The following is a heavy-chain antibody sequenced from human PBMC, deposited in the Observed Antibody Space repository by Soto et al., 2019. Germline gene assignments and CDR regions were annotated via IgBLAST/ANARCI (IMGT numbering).Heavy chain of an antibody. CDR1: GFTFGDYA. J-gene: IGHJ6*02. CDR2: IRSKAYGGTT. Sequence: RVSCTASGFTFGDYAMSWVRQAPGKGLEWXGFIRSKAYGGTTEYAASVKGRFTISRDDSKSIAYLQMNSLKTEDTAVYYCTRVGQGYDFWSGYLTRYYYYGMDVWGQGTTVTVSS. CDR3: TRVGQGYDFWSGYLTRYYYYGMDV. D-gene: IGHD3-3*01. V-gene: IGHV3-49*04.